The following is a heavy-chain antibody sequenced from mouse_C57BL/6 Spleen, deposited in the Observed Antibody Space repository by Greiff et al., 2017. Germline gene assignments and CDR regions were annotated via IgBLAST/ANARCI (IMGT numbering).Heavy chain of an antibody. CDR3: ARWAYDYDD. Sequence: QVQLKQPGAELVKPGASVKLSCKASGYTFTSYWMHWVKQRPGRGLEWIGRIDPNSGGTKYNEKFKCKATLTVDKPSSKAYMQLSSLTSEDSAVYYCARWAYDYDDWGQGTTLTVSS. CDR1: GYTFTSYW. D-gene: IGHD2-4*01. V-gene: IGHV1-72*01. CDR2: IDPNSGGT. J-gene: IGHJ2*01.